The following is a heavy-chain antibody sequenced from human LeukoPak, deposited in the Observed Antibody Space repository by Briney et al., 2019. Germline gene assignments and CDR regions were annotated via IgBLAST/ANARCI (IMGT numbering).Heavy chain of an antibody. CDR1: VYSISSGYY. CDR2: IYHSGST. CDR3: ARLQRGYSXGFXDX. V-gene: IGHV4-38-2*01. D-gene: IGHD5-18*01. J-gene: IGHJ4*02. Sequence: SETLSLTCAVSVYSISSGYYWGWIRQPPGKGLEWIGSIYHSGSTYYNPSLKSRVTISVDTSKNQFSLKLSSVTAADTAVYYCARLQRGYSXGFXDXXGQGXXVTV.